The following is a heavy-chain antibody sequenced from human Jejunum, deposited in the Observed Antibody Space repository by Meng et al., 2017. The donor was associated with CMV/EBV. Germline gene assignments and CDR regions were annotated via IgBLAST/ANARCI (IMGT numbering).Heavy chain of an antibody. CDR2: VSAYDGDT. CDR3: ARVTNPEYFQY. J-gene: IGHJ1*01. V-gene: IGHV1-18*04. Sequence: QVQLVQSGAEVKKPGASVNVSCKASGYTFTEYGISWARQAPGQGLEWIGWVSAYDGDTNYAQKVRGRVTMTRDTSTTTAYMELRSLRSDDSAIYYCARVTNPEYFQYWGQGTLVTVSS. CDR1: GYTFTEYG.